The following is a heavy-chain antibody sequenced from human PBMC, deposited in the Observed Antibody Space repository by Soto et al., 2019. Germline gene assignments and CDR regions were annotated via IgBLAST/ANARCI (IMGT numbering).Heavy chain of an antibody. Sequence: ASVKVSCKASGYTFTSYGISWVRQAPGQGLEWMGWINPNSGGTNYAQKFQGWVTMTRDTSISTAYMELSRLRSDDTAVYYCARDVSIAAAGGYYYYGMDVWGQGTTVTVSS. CDR1: GYTFTSYG. CDR2: INPNSGGT. CDR3: ARDVSIAAAGGYYYYGMDV. J-gene: IGHJ6*02. V-gene: IGHV1-2*04. D-gene: IGHD6-13*01.